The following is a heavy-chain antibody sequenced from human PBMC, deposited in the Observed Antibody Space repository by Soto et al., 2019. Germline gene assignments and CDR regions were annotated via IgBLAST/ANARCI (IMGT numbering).Heavy chain of an antibody. J-gene: IGHJ4*02. CDR2: VNPNSCNT. Sequence: GASVKVSCKASGYTFTSYDVMWVRQATGQGLEWMGWVNPNSCNTDSAQKFQGRVTMTWDTSINTAYMELSSLRSEDTAVYYCARGYYDTSGYYPIDFWGQGTLVTVSS. D-gene: IGHD3-22*01. CDR3: ARGYYDTSGYYPIDF. V-gene: IGHV1-8*01. CDR1: GYTFTSYD.